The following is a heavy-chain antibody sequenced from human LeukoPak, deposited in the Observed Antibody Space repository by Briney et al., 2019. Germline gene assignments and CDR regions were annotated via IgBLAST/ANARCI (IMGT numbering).Heavy chain of an antibody. CDR2: IYTSGST. V-gene: IGHV4-4*07. J-gene: IGHJ4*02. CDR1: GGSISSYY. Sequence: PSETLSLTCTVSGGSISSYYCSWIRQPAGKGLEWIGRIYTSGSTNYSPSLKSRVTMSVDTSKNQFPLKLSSVTAADTAVYYCARSLGYSYASGGYYFDYWGQGTLVTVSS. D-gene: IGHD5-18*01. CDR3: ARSLGYSYASGGYYFDY.